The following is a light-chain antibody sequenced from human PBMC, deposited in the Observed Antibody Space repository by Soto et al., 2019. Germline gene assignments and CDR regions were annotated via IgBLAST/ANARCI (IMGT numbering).Light chain of an antibody. J-gene: IGKJ2*01. CDR1: QGISSY. CDR3: QQLNSYLMYT. Sequence: DIELTQSPSFVSASVGDRVTITCRASQGISSYLAWYQQKPGKAPKLLIYAASTLQSGVPSRFSGSGSGTEFTLTISSLQPEDFATYYCQQLNSYLMYTFGQGTKLEIK. V-gene: IGKV1-9*01. CDR2: AAS.